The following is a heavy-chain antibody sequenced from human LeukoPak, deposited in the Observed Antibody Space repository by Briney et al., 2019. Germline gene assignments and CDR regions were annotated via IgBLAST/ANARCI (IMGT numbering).Heavy chain of an antibody. V-gene: IGHV4-59*01. Sequence: SETLSLTCTVSGGSISSYYWSWIRPPPGKGLGWGGDIYYSGSTNYNPSLKSRVTISVDASKNQFSLKLYSVTAADTAVYYCARAVEYYYDSSGYYSYYFDYWGQGTLVTVSS. J-gene: IGHJ4*02. CDR1: GGSISSYY. CDR2: IYYSGST. CDR3: ARAVEYYYDSSGYYSYYFDY. D-gene: IGHD3-22*01.